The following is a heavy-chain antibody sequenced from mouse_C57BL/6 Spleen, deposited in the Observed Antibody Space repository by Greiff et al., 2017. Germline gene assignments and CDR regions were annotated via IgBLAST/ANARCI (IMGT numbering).Heavy chain of an antibody. J-gene: IGHJ3*01. D-gene: IGHD1-1*01. Sequence: DVQLLESGPGLVKPSQSLSLTCSVTGYSITSGYYWNWIRQFPGNKLECMGYISYDGSNNYTPSLKNRISITRDKSKNQFFLKLNTVTTEDTATYYCARDEELRPVAYWGQGTLVTVSA. CDR3: ARDEELRPVAY. CDR1: GYSITSGYY. V-gene: IGHV3-6*01. CDR2: ISYDGSN.